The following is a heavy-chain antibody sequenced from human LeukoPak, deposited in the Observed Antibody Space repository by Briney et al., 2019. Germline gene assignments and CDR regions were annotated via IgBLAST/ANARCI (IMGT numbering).Heavy chain of an antibody. V-gene: IGHV3-7*03. Sequence: GGSLRLSCAASGFTFSNYWMSWVRQAPGKGLEWLANIKQDGSEKYYVDSVKGRFTISRDNSKNTLSLQMNSLRVEDTAVYYCAKTSPYGGTSYWGQGTLVTVSS. J-gene: IGHJ4*02. CDR1: GFTFSNYW. CDR2: IKQDGSEK. CDR3: AKTSPYGGTSY. D-gene: IGHD4-23*01.